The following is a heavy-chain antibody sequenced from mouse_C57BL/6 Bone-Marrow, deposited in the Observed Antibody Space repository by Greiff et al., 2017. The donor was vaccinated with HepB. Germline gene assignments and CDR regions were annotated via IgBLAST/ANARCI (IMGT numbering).Heavy chain of an antibody. J-gene: IGHJ2*01. CDR1: GFTFSDYY. V-gene: IGHV5-12*01. D-gene: IGHD2-4*01. Sequence: EVQVVESGGGLVQPGGSLKLSCAASGFTFSDYYMYWVRQTPEKRLEWVAYISNGGGSTYYPDTVKGRFTISRDNAKNTLYLQMSRLKSEDTAMYYCARLGITTGYYFDYWGQGTTLTVSS. CDR3: ARLGITTGYYFDY. CDR2: ISNGGGST.